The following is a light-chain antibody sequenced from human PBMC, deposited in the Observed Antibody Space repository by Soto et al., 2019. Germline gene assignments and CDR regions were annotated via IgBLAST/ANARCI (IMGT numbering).Light chain of an antibody. CDR2: EDN. CDR1: KLGRKY. Sequence: SYELTQPPSVSVSPGQTASIAWSGDKLGRKYAYWYQQKPGQSPVVVIYEDNKRPSGIPERFSGSNSGNTVTLTISGTQAMDEADYYCQAWDSSTGVFGTGTKVTVL. CDR3: QAWDSSTGV. V-gene: IGLV3-1*01. J-gene: IGLJ1*01.